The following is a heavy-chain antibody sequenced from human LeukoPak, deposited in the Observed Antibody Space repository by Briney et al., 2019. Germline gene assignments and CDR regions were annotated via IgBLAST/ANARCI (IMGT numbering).Heavy chain of an antibody. D-gene: IGHD2-2*01. J-gene: IGHJ4*02. CDR2: ISGSGGST. Sequence: PGGSLRLSCAASGFTFSSYAMSWVRQAPGKGLERVSAISGSGGSTYYADSVKGRFTISRDNSKNTLYLQMNSLRAEDTAVYYCAKKVVPANTVLTARTEGPYFDYWGQGTLVTVSS. CDR1: GFTFSSYA. V-gene: IGHV3-23*01. CDR3: AKKVVPANTVLTARTEGPYFDY.